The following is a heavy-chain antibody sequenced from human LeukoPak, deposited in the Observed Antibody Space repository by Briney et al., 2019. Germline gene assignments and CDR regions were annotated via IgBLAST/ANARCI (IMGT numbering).Heavy chain of an antibody. CDR2: INHSGST. CDR3: ARGGRRRDGYRQPTPGIDY. Sequence: PSETLSLTCAVYGGSFSGYYWSWIRQPPGKGLEWIGEINHSGSTNYNPSPKSRVTISVDTSKNQFSLKLSSVTAADTAVYYCARGGRRRDGYRQPTPGIDYWGQGTLVTVSS. J-gene: IGHJ4*02. CDR1: GGSFSGYY. D-gene: IGHD5-24*01. V-gene: IGHV4-34*01.